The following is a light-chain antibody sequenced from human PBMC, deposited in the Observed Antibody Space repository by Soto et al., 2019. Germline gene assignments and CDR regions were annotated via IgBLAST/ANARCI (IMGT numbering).Light chain of an antibody. J-gene: IGLJ2*01. CDR1: SGHSSYA. V-gene: IGLV4-69*01. CDR2: LNSDGSH. CDR3: QTWGTGIHVV. Sequence: QLVLTQSPSASASLGASVKLTCTLSSGHSSYAIAWHQQQPEKGPRYLMRLNSDGSHSKGDGIPDRFSGSRSGAEPYLPLSHPQSADDADYCCQTWGTGIHVVFGGGTKLTVL.